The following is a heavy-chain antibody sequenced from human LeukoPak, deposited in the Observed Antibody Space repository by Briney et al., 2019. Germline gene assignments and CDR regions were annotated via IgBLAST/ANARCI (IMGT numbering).Heavy chain of an antibody. Sequence: KPSETLSLTCTVSGGSISTYYWSWIRQPPGKGLEWIGSVFYSGSTNYNPSLKSRVTMSVDTARNQFSLTLTSVTAADTAVYYCARNDKSYGYLNWFDPWGRGNLVTVSS. D-gene: IGHD3-16*01. V-gene: IGHV4-59*01. CDR3: ARNDKSYGYLNWFDP. CDR2: VFYSGST. J-gene: IGHJ5*02. CDR1: GGSISTYY.